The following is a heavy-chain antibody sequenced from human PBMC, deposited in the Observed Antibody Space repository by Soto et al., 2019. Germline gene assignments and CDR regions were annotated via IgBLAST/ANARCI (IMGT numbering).Heavy chain of an antibody. CDR3: ASCEYSGYDAYYYYMDV. D-gene: IGHD5-12*01. CDR1: GFTFSSYS. J-gene: IGHJ6*03. CDR2: ISSSSSTI. Sequence: GGSLRLSCAASGFTFSSYSMNWVRQAPGKGLEWVSYISSSSSTIYYADSVKGRFTISRDNAKNSLYLQMNSLRAEDTAVYYCASCEYSGYDAYYYYMDVWGKGTTVTVSS. V-gene: IGHV3-48*01.